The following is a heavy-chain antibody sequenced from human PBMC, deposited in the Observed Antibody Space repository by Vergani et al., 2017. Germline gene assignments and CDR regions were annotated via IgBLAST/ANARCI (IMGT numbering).Heavy chain of an antibody. CDR2: ISGSGGNT. CDR1: GFTFSNAW. CDR3: AKARDPNCKGGNCYSYYYGLDL. V-gene: IGHV3-23*04. D-gene: IGHD2-21*01. Sequence: EVQLVESGGGLVKPGGSLRLSCAASGFTFSNAWMTWVRLAPGKGLQWVSAISGSGGNTFYTDSVKGRFTISRDNSKDTLYLQMNSLRVEDTAIYYCAKARDPNCKGGNCYSYYYGLDLWGQGTTVTVSS. J-gene: IGHJ6*02.